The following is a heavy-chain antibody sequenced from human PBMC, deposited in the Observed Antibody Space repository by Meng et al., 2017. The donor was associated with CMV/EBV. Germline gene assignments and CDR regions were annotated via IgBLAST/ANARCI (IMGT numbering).Heavy chain of an antibody. J-gene: IGHJ6*02. V-gene: IGHV2-26*01. D-gene: IGHD3-3*01. CDR1: GFSLSNARRG. CDR2: IFSNDEK. CDR3: ARIKTIFGVVITENYYYYGMDV. Sequence: SGPTLVKPTETLTLTCTVSGFSLSNARRGVSWIRQPPGKALEWLAHIFSNDEKPYSTSLKSRLTISKDTSKSQVVLTMTNMDPVDTATYYCARIKTIFGVVITENYYYYGMDVWGQGTTVTVSS.